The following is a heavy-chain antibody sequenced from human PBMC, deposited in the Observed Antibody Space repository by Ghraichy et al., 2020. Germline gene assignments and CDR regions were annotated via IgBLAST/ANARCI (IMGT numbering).Heavy chain of an antibody. D-gene: IGHD6-19*01. CDR3: AKAHSSGWYNTDY. V-gene: IGHV3-30*18. Sequence: GGSLRLSCAASGFTLSTYGMHWVRQSPGKGMEWVAVISYDGSNKYYADSVKGRFTISRDNSKNTLYLQMDSLRAEDTAVYYCAKAHSSGWYNTDYWGQGTMVTFSS. CDR2: ISYDGSNK. J-gene: IGHJ4*02. CDR1: GFTLSTYG.